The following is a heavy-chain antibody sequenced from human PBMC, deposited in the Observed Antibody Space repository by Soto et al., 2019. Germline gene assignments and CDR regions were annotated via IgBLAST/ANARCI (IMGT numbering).Heavy chain of an antibody. J-gene: IGHJ4*02. V-gene: IGHV2-5*02. CDR3: AHRMTGYGSPWSWAYFDY. Sequence: GSGPTPGKPPHTPPLPLPLSCFSLPPHGEGVGLIRQPPGKALEWLALIFWDDAKSHSPSLKTRLTITKDASTNRVVLTLANVDPVDTGTYYCAHRMTGYGSPWSWAYFDYWGQGTLVTVSS. CDR1: CFSLPPHGEG. CDR2: IFWDDAK. D-gene: IGHD6-13*01.